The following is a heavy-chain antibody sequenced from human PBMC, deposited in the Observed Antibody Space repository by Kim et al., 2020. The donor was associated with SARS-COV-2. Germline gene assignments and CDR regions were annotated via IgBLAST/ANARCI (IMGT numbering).Heavy chain of an antibody. V-gene: IGHV3-66*01. CDR3: ARVQNTGCNAADI. J-gene: IGHJ3*02. D-gene: IGHD2-2*02. Sequence: YTDSVKGRFTISRDSSKNTLFLQMDILRVADTAIYYCARVQNTGCNAADIWGQGTVVAVSS.